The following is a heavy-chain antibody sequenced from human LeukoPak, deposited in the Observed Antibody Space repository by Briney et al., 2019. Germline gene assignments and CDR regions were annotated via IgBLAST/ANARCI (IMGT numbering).Heavy chain of an antibody. CDR1: GFTFSSYS. D-gene: IGHD2-2*01. V-gene: IGHV3-21*01. Sequence: AGGSLRLSCAASGFTFSSYSMNWVRQAPGKGLEWVSSISSSSSYIYYADSVKGRFTISRDNAKNSLYLQMNSLRAEDTAVYYCARVVPAAMYAFDIWGQGTMVTVSS. J-gene: IGHJ3*02. CDR3: ARVVPAAMYAFDI. CDR2: ISSSSSYI.